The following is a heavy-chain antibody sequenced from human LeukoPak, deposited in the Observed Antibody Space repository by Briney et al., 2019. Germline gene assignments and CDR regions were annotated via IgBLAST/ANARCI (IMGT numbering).Heavy chain of an antibody. Sequence: GGSLRLSCSASGFTFSSYAMHWVRQAPGKGLEYVSAISSNGGSTYYADSVKGRFTISRGNSKNTLYLQMNSLRAEDTAVYYCAREFYWYFDLWGRDTLVTVSS. V-gene: IGHV3-64*04. CDR2: ISSNGGST. CDR3: AREFYWYFDL. CDR1: GFTFSSYA. J-gene: IGHJ2*01.